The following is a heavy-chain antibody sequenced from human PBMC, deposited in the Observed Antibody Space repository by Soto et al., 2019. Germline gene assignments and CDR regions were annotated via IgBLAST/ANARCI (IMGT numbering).Heavy chain of an antibody. Sequence: TGGSLRLSCAASGFTFSSYGMHWVRQAPGKGLEWVAVIWYDGSNKYYADSAKGRFTITSDNYKNTLYLQMNSLRAEDTAVYYCARSRYGDYYYYGMDVWGQGTTVTVSS. D-gene: IGHD4-17*01. CDR1: GFTFSSYG. CDR2: IWYDGSNK. CDR3: ARSRYGDYYYYGMDV. V-gene: IGHV3-33*01. J-gene: IGHJ6*02.